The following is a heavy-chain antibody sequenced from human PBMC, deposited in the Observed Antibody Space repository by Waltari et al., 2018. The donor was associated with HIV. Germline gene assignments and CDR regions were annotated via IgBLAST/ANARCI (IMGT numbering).Heavy chain of an antibody. D-gene: IGHD3-22*01. CDR2: ISVSGGST. CDR1: GFTFTNYA. CDR3: AKDDSTGSSGYYPFHY. J-gene: IGHJ4*02. V-gene: IGHV3-23*04. Sequence: EVQLVESGGGLVQPGGSLRLSCAASGFTFTNYAMNWVRQAPGKGLEWVAAISVSGGSTYYADSVKGRFTISRDNSKNTLYLQMNILRAEDTALYYCAKDDSTGSSGYYPFHYWGQGTLITVSS.